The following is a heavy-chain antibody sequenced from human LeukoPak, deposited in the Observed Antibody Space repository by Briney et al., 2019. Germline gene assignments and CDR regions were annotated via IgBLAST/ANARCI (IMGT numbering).Heavy chain of an antibody. D-gene: IGHD3-22*01. CDR1: GGSISSYY. Sequence: KPSETLSLTCTVSGGSISSYYWSWIRQPAGKGLEWIGRIYTSGSTNYNPSLKSRVTMSVDTSKNQFSLKLSSVTAADTAVCYCARDTPSSGHPRRSNWFDPWGQGTLVTVSS. CDR2: IYTSGST. J-gene: IGHJ5*02. CDR3: ARDTPSSGHPRRSNWFDP. V-gene: IGHV4-4*07.